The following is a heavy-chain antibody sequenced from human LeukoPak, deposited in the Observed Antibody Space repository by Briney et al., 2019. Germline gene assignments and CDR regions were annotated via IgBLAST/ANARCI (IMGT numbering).Heavy chain of an antibody. J-gene: IGHJ5*02. CDR3: ARYQYYYGSGSSRWFDP. CDR2: IYSGGST. D-gene: IGHD3-10*01. V-gene: IGHV3-66*01. CDR1: GFTFSSYS. Sequence: GGSLRLSCAASGFTFSSYSMNWVRQAPGKGLEWVSVIYSGGSTYYADSVKGRFTISRDNSKNTLYLQMNSLRAEDTAVYYCARYQYYYGSGSSRWFDPWGQGTLVTVSS.